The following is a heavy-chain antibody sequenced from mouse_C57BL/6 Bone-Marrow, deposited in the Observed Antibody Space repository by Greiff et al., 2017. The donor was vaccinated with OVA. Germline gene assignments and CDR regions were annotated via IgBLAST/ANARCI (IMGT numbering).Heavy chain of an antibody. CDR2: ISSGGSYT. J-gene: IGHJ1*03. CDR1: GFTFSSYG. V-gene: IGHV5-6*01. CDR3: ARRVITTVVAPWYFDV. Sequence: EVQVVESGGDLVKPGGSLKLSCAASGFTFSSYGMSWVRQTPDKRLEWVATISSGGSYTYYPDSVKGRFTISRDNAKNTLYLQMSSLKSEDTAMYYCARRVITTVVAPWYFDVWGTGTTVTVSS. D-gene: IGHD1-1*01.